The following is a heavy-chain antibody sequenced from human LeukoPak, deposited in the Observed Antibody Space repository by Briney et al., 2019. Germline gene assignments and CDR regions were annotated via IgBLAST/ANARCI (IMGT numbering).Heavy chain of an antibody. CDR1: GGTFSSYA. D-gene: IGHD6-13*01. CDR2: IIPILDTA. J-gene: IGHJ4*02. CDR3: ATTCIAAAGTHPLNY. Sequence: ASVKVSCKASGGTFSSYAISWVRQAPGQGGEGMGGIIPILDTANYAQKSQARVPITTHETTSTANMKLSSLRSQDTAVYYQATTCIAAAGTHPLNYCGQATLPTVSS. V-gene: IGHV1-69*05.